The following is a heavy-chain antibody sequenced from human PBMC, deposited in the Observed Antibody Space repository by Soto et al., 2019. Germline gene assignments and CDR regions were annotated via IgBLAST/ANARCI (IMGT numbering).Heavy chain of an antibody. D-gene: IGHD5-12*01. V-gene: IGHV4-39*01. CDR1: GGSISSSSYY. CDR3: ARRGDGYGYGY. J-gene: IGHJ4*02. Sequence: QLQLQESGPGLVKPSETLSLTCTVSGGSISSSSYYWGWIRQPPGKGLEWIGSIYYSGSTYYNPSRKSRVTISVDTSKNQFSLKLSSVTAADTAVYYCARRGDGYGYGYWGQGTLVTVSS. CDR2: IYYSGST.